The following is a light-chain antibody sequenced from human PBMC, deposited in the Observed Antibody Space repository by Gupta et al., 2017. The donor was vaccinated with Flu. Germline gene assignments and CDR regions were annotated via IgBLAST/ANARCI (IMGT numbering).Light chain of an antibody. Sequence: SLGERATINCKSSQSVLYSSSNKNYLAWYQQKLGQPPKLLIYWASTRESGVPDRFSGSGSGTDFTLTISSLQAEDVAVYYCQQYYSTPWTFGQGTKVEIK. CDR2: WAS. CDR3: QQYYSTPWT. CDR1: QSVLYSSSNKNY. J-gene: IGKJ1*01. V-gene: IGKV4-1*01.